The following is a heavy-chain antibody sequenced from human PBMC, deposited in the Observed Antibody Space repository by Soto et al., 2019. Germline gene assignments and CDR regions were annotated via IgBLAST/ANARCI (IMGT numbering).Heavy chain of an antibody. CDR2: ISFDGKKI. CDR3: ARRDFYCRGRNCFSGDYAMDV. Sequence: GGSLRLSCTASGFTFSIYAMHWVRQAPGKGLEWVSIISFDGKKIDYAGSVRGRFTISRDNSQNALYLQMDSLRTEDTAVYYCARRDFYCRGRNCFSGDYAMDVWGQGTTVTVSS. V-gene: IGHV3-30*04. CDR1: GFTFSIYA. J-gene: IGHJ6*02. D-gene: IGHD2-15*01.